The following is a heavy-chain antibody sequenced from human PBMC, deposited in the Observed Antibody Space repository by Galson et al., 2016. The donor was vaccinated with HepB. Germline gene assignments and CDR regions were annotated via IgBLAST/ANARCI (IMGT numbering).Heavy chain of an antibody. V-gene: IGHV3-30*18. J-gene: IGHJ4*02. Sequence: SLRLSCAASGFTFSYYAMHWVRQAPGKGLQWVAVISYDGSDKYYADSVKGRFTISRDNSKNTVFLQMNSLRAEDTALYYCAKETGNFYDISGYLDYWGQGSLVTVSS. D-gene: IGHD3-22*01. CDR1: GFTFSYYA. CDR2: ISYDGSDK. CDR3: AKETGNFYDISGYLDY.